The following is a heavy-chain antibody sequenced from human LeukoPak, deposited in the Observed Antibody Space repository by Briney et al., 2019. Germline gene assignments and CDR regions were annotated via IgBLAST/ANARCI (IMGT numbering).Heavy chain of an antibody. CDR1: GFTFSSYS. J-gene: IGHJ6*03. V-gene: IGHV3-48*01. CDR3: ALVSHGGGPYLGWYYMDV. Sequence: GGSLRLSCAASGFTFSSYSMNWVRQAPGKGLEWVSYISSSSSTIYYADSVKGRFIISRDNAKNSLYLQMNSLRAEDTAVYYCALVSHGGGPYLGWYYMDVWGKGTTVTVSS. D-gene: IGHD2/OR15-2a*01. CDR2: ISSSSSTI.